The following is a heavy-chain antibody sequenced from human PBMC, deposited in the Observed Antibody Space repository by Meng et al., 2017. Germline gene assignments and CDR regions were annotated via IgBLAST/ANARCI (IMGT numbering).Heavy chain of an antibody. J-gene: IGHJ5*02. CDR1: GGSISSSSYY. CDR2: IYYSGST. Sequence: SETLSLTCTVSGGSISSSSYYWGWIRQPPGKGLEWIGSIYYSGSTYYNPSLKSRVTISVDTSKNQFSLKLSSVTAADTAVYYCARERTMVRGVIIHTLNWFDPWGQGTLVTVSS. D-gene: IGHD3-10*01. CDR3: ARERTMVRGVIIHTLNWFDP. V-gene: IGHV4-39*07.